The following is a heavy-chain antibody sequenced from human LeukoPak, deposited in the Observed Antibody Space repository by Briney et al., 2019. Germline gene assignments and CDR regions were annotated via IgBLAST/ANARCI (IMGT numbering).Heavy chain of an antibody. CDR1: GFTFSSYS. CDR3: AGDAIVYQLHVDRFDY. V-gene: IGHV3-48*01. CDR2: ISSSSSTI. D-gene: IGHD2-2*01. J-gene: IGHJ4*02. Sequence: GGSLRLSCAASGFTFSSYSMNWVRQAPGKGREWVSYISSSSSTIYYADSVKGRFTISRDNAKNSLYLQMNSLRAEDTAVYYCAGDAIVYQLHVDRFDYWGQGTLGTVSS.